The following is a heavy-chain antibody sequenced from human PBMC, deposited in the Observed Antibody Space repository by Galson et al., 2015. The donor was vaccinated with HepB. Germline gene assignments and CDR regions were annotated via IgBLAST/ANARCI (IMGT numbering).Heavy chain of an antibody. V-gene: IGHV5-51*01. D-gene: IGHD6-19*01. CDR1: GYSFTSYW. CDR2: IYPGDSEI. J-gene: IGHJ4*02. Sequence: QSGAEVKKPGESLKISCKGSGYSFTSYWIGWVRQMPGKGLEWMGIIYPGDSEIRYSPSLQGQVTISADKSTSTAYLQWSSLKASDTARYYCARFSAQYSSGWLDYYRGSGTGWFDYWGQGTLVTVSS. CDR3: ARFSAQYSSGWLDYYRGSGTGWFDY.